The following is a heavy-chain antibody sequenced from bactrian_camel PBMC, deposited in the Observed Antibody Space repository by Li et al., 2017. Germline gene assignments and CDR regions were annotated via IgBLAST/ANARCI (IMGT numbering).Heavy chain of an antibody. D-gene: IGHD2*01. Sequence: QLVESGGGSVQAGGSLRLSCTASGFHFDGSIMSWYRQASGDECVLVATIRPDGTTYYADSVKGRFTVSQDNAKSTLYLQLNGLTTEDTAMYYCAKPRGGSWSPYHSWGQGTQVTVS. V-gene: IGHV3S55*01. CDR1: GFHFDGSI. CDR3: AKPRGGSWSPYHS. J-gene: IGHJ4*01. CDR2: IRPDGTT.